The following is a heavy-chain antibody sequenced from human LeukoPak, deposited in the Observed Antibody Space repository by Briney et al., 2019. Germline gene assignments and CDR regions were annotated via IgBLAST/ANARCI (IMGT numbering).Heavy chain of an antibody. J-gene: IGHJ6*03. CDR3: ARDVGIDYYYFMDV. CDR1: GGSISSHY. CDR2: IDYSGST. V-gene: IGHV4-59*11. Sequence: PSETLSLTCTISGGSISSHYWSWIRQPPGKGLEWIGYIDYSGSTNYNASLKSRVTISVDTSKNQFSLRLSSVTAADTAVYYCARDVGIDYYYFMDVWGRGTTVIVSS. D-gene: IGHD1-1*01.